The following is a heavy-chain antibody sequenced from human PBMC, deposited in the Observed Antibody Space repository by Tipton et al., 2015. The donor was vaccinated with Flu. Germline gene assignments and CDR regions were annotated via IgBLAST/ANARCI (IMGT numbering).Heavy chain of an antibody. CDR3: AGGSGWLITD. D-gene: IGHD6-19*01. CDR1: GFRFSTFW. Sequence: AASGFRFSTFWMNWVRQAPGKGLEWVAIIKQDASEKLYVDSVEGRFTISRDNAKNSLSLQMDSLRGDDTAVYYCAGGSGWLITDWGQGTLVTVSS. CDR2: IKQDASEK. J-gene: IGHJ4*02. V-gene: IGHV3-7*01.